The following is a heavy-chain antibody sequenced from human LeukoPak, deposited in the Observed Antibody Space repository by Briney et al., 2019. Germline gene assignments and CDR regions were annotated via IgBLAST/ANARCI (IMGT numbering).Heavy chain of an antibody. D-gene: IGHD1-20*01. J-gene: IGHJ1*01. CDR3: ANSPPVTVTSEYFQH. Sequence: GGSLRLSCAASGFTFSSYAMSWVRQAPGKGLEWVSAISGSGGSTYYVDSVKGRFTISRDNSKNTLYLQMNSLRAEDTAVYYCANSPPVTVTSEYFQHWARAPWSPSPQ. CDR1: GFTFSSYA. CDR2: ISGSGGST. V-gene: IGHV3-23*01.